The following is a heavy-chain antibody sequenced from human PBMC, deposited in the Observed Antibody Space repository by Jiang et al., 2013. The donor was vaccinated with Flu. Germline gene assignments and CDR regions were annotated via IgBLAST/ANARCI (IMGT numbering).Heavy chain of an antibody. J-gene: IGHJ4*02. V-gene: IGHV4-59*01. D-gene: IGHD3-16*02. CDR2: IHDTGST. Sequence: PGLVKPSETLSLTCSVSGGSMNSYYWNWIRQPPGKGLEWIGNIHDTGSTNYNPSLKRRVTISIDTSKNQFSLKLSSVTAADTAVYYCARGADYDYLWGSYRPFDYWGQGTVVTVSS. CDR3: ARGADYDYLWGSYRPFDY. CDR1: GGSMNSYY.